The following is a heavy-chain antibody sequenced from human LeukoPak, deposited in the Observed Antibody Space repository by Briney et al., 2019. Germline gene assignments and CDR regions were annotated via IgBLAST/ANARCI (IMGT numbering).Heavy chain of an antibody. V-gene: IGHV3-23*01. D-gene: IGHD2-8*01. CDR1: GFTFNIYA. CDR3: AKSPTFGYCTNGACSDLRCFDY. CDR2: ISGSAGST. J-gene: IGHJ4*02. Sequence: GGSLRLSCAASGFTFNIYAMSWVRQAPGKGLEWLSAISGSAGSTLYADSVKGRFTISRDNSKKTLYLQMNSLRAEDTAVYYCAKSPTFGYCTNGACSDLRCFDYWGRGNLVIVSS.